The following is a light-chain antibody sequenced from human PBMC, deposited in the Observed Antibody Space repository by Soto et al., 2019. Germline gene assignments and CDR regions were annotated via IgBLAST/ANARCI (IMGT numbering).Light chain of an antibody. CDR1: QSVSSN. CDR2: GAS. Sequence: EIVMTQSPATLSVSPVERATLSCRASQSVSSNLAWYQQKPGQAPSLLIYGASTRATGTPARFSGSGSGTEFTLTISSLQSEDFAVYYCHQYNGWPRTFGQGTKVDIK. J-gene: IGKJ1*01. V-gene: IGKV3-15*01. CDR3: HQYNGWPRT.